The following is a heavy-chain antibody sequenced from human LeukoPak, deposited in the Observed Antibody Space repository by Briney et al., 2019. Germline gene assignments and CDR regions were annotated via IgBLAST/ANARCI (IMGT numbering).Heavy chain of an antibody. Sequence: GESLKISCKGSGYSFTSYWIGWVRQMPGKGLEWMGIIYPGDSDTRYSPSFQGQVTISADKSISTAYLQWSSLKASDTAMYYCARQQIRKAAAGTGGAFDIWGQGTMVTVSS. J-gene: IGHJ3*02. D-gene: IGHD6-13*01. V-gene: IGHV5-51*01. CDR3: ARQQIRKAAAGTGGAFDI. CDR1: GYSFTSYW. CDR2: IYPGDSDT.